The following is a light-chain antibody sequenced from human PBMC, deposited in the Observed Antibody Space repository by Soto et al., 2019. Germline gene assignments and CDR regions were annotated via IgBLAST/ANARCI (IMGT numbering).Light chain of an antibody. J-gene: IGKJ2*01. V-gene: IGKV3-11*01. CDR2: DAS. CDR1: QSVSSY. Sequence: EIVLTQSPATLSLSPGERATLSCRASQSVSSYLAWYQQKPGQAPRLLIYDASNRATGTPARFSGRGSGTDFTLTISSLEPEDCAVYYCQQRSNWPHTFGQGTKLESK. CDR3: QQRSNWPHT.